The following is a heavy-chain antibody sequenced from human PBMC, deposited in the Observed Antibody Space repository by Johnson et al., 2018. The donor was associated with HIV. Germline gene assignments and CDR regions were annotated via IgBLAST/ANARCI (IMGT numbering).Heavy chain of an antibody. Sequence: QEKLVESGGGVVQPGRSLRLSCAASGFTFSSYDIHWVRQAPGKGMDWVAVISYDGSNKYYADSVKGRITISRDNSKNAVYLQMNSLRAEDTAVYYCGKPPSMGADAFDIWGQGTMVTVSS. J-gene: IGHJ3*02. CDR1: GFTFSSYD. V-gene: IGHV3-30*18. CDR2: ISYDGSNK. D-gene: IGHD3-16*01. CDR3: GKPPSMGADAFDI.